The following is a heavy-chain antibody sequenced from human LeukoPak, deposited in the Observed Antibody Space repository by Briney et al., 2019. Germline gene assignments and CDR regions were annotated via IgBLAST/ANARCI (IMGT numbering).Heavy chain of an antibody. CDR3: AKDAELVGSGSYGYFDY. J-gene: IGHJ4*02. CDR2: ISWNSGSI. D-gene: IGHD3-10*01. Sequence: PGRSLRLSCAASEFTFDDYAMHWVRQAPGKGLEWVSGISWNSGSIGYADSVKGRFTISRDNAKNSLYLQMNSLRAEDTALYYCAKDAELVGSGSYGYFDYWGQGTLVTVSS. V-gene: IGHV3-9*01. CDR1: EFTFDDYA.